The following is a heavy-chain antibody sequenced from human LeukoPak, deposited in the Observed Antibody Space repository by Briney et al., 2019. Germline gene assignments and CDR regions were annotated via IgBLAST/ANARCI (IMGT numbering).Heavy chain of an antibody. CDR1: GFSFSYYG. J-gene: IGHJ4*02. Sequence: GGSLRLSCAASGFSFSYYGMSWVRQAPGKGLEWVSTISGRGGSGRSTYYADSVKGRFTISRDYSKNTLYLEMSGLRAEDTAIYYCATSRYYYDSSGFLVDYWGQGTLVTVSS. V-gene: IGHV3-23*01. CDR2: ISGRGGSGRST. D-gene: IGHD3-22*01. CDR3: ATSRYYYDSSGFLVDY.